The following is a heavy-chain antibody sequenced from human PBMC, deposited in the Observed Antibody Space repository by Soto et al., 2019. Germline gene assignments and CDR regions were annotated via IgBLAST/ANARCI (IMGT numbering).Heavy chain of an antibody. CDR1: GFTVSSNY. J-gene: IGHJ6*02. CDR2: IYSGGST. V-gene: IGHV3-53*02. Sequence: EVQLVETGGGLIQPGGSLRLSCAASGFTVSSNYMSWVRQAPGKGLEWVSVIYSGGSTYYADSVKGRFTISRDNSKNTLYLQMNSRRAEDTAVYYCASNSNCSSTSCYYYYYGMDVWGQGTTVTVSS. D-gene: IGHD2-2*01. CDR3: ASNSNCSSTSCYYYYYGMDV.